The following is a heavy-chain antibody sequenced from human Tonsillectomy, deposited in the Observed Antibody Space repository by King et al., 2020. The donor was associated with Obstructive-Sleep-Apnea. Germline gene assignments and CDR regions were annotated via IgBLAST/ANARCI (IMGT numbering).Heavy chain of an antibody. V-gene: IGHV4-39*07. Sequence: QLQESGPGLVKPSETLSLTCTVSGGSISSSSYYWGWIRQPPGKGLEWIGSIYYSGSTYYNPSLKSRVTISVDTSKNQFSLKLSSVTAADTAVDYCARGRNWNYVQNWFDPWGQGTLVTVSS. J-gene: IGHJ5*02. CDR3: ARGRNWNYVQNWFDP. CDR1: GGSISSSSYY. CDR2: IYYSGST. D-gene: IGHD1-7*01.